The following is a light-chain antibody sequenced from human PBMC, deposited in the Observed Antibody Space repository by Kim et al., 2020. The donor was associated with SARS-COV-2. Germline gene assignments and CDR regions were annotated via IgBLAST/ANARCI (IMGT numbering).Light chain of an antibody. Sequence: SASVGDRVTITCRARQSISSYLNWYQQKPGKAPKLLIYTASSLQSGVPSRFSGSGSGTDFTLTISSLQPEDFATYYCQQSYSTPLTFGGGTKVEIK. CDR3: QQSYSTPLT. V-gene: IGKV1-39*01. J-gene: IGKJ4*01. CDR2: TAS. CDR1: QSISSY.